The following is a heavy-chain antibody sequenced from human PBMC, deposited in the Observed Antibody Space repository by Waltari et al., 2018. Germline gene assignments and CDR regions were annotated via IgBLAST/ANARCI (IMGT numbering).Heavy chain of an antibody. CDR3: ARATNWGRPWDAFDI. J-gene: IGHJ3*02. Sequence: EVQLVESGGGLVQPGGSLRLSCAASGFHFSSYEMHWVRQAAGKGLEWVSYISSSGSTISYADSVKGRFTISRDNAKNSLYLQMNSLRAEDTAVYYCARATNWGRPWDAFDIWGQGTMVTVSS. CDR2: ISSSGSTI. D-gene: IGHD7-27*01. CDR1: GFHFSSYE. V-gene: IGHV3-48*03.